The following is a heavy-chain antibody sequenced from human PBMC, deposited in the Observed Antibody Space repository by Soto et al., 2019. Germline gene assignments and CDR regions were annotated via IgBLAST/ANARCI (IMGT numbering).Heavy chain of an antibody. CDR2: IYYSGST. J-gene: IGHJ6*03. V-gene: IGHV4-59*01. D-gene: IGHD3-9*01. Sequence: SETLSLTCTVSGGSISSYYWSWIRQPPGKGLEWIGYIYYSGSTNYNPSLKSRVTISVDTSKNQFSLKLSSVTAADTAEYYCASSHYDMMACLRGYYYYMDVWGKGTTVTVSS. CDR3: ASSHYDMMACLRGYYYYMDV. CDR1: GGSISSYY.